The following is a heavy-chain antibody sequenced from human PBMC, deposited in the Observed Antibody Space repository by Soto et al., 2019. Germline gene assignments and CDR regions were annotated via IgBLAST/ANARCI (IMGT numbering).Heavy chain of an antibody. CDR3: ARRQISPPTRGAASARGGMDV. D-gene: IGHD6-13*01. J-gene: IGHJ6*02. V-gene: IGHV3-33*01. CDR1: GFNFNNYG. Sequence: QVQLVESGGGVVQPGRSLRLSCAASGFNFNNYGMHWVRQAPGKGLEWVAVIWNDGNGYDYANSVTGRFTISRHISKNALYLEMSGLRAEDTAVYYCARRQISPPTRGAASARGGMDVWCQGTTVTVSS. CDR2: IWNDGNGY.